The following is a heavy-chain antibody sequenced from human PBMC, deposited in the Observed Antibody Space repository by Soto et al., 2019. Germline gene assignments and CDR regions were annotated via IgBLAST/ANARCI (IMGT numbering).Heavy chain of an antibody. CDR2: IYWDNDK. J-gene: IGHJ4*02. Sequence: SGPTLVKPTQTLTLTCTFSGFSLSTSGVGVGWIRQPPGKAPEWLALIYWDNDKRYSPSLKTRLTITKDTSNNLVVIVMTNVDPVDTATYYCAHRRTRNGGWSEGVFDNWGQGTLVTVSS. CDR3: AHRRTRNGGWSEGVFDN. V-gene: IGHV2-5*02. CDR1: GFSLSTSGVG. D-gene: IGHD6-19*01.